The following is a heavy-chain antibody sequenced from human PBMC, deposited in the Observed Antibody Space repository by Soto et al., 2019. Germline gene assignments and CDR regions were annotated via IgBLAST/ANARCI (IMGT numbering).Heavy chain of an antibody. J-gene: IGHJ4*02. CDR2: IYYSGST. Sequence: PXXTLSLPFTVSGGSISSYYWRWIRQPPGKGLEWIGYIYYSGSTNYNPSLKSRVTISVDTSKNQFSLKMSSVTAADTAVYYCARVGAAFDYWGQGTLVTVSS. D-gene: IGHD3-16*01. V-gene: IGHV4-59*01. CDR3: ARVGAAFDY. CDR1: GGSISSYY.